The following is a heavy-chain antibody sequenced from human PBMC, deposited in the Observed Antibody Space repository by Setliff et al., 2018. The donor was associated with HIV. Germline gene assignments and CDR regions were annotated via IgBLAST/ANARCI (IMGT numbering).Heavy chain of an antibody. CDR3: ARRPPPLQFLDSPSFYMDV. CDR1: GDSVSGSNW. J-gene: IGHJ6*03. CDR2: VYFDGTT. Sequence: PSETLSLTCNVSGDSVSGSNWWTWLRQSPGKGLEWIGEVYFDGTTNYNPSLKSRVAMSVDKTDNQFSLTLNSVTAADTAVYYCARRPPPLQFLDSPSFYMDVWGKGTTVTVSS. D-gene: IGHD3-3*01. V-gene: IGHV4-4*02.